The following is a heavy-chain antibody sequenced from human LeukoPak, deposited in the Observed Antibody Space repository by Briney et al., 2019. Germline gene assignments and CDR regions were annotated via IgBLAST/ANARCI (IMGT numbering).Heavy chain of an antibody. V-gene: IGHV4-38-2*01. D-gene: IGHD4-23*01. CDR3: ARLYYGGITYYHHYMDV. Sequence: SETLSLTCAVSGFSISSGYYWGWIRQPPGKGLELIGSICHSGSTYYNPSLKGRVTISVDKSKNPLSLKLSSCTAADTAGEYCARLYYGGITYYHHYMDVWGKGTTVTVSS. CDR2: ICHSGST. CDR1: GFSISSGYY. J-gene: IGHJ6*03.